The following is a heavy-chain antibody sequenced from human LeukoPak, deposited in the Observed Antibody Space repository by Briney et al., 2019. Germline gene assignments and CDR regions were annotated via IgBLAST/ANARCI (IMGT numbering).Heavy chain of an antibody. V-gene: IGHV4-59*01. J-gene: IGHJ4*02. CDR3: ARQVYSSSWSYYFDY. CDR1: SGSISSYY. Sequence: SETLSLTCAVSSGSISSYYWSWIRQPPWRGLEWIGSIHYSGSTSYNSSLKSRVTISVDTSKNQFSLKLSSVTPADTAVYYCARQVYSSSWSYYFDYWGQGILVTVSS. D-gene: IGHD6-13*01. CDR2: IHYSGST.